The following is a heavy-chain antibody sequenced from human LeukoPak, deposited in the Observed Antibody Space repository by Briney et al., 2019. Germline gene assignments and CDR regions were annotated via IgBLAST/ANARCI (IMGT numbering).Heavy chain of an antibody. CDR2: INHSGST. D-gene: IGHD1-7*01. CDR3: ARIPRYNWNYGVDY. CDR1: GGSFSGYY. V-gene: IGHV4-34*01. Sequence: SETLSLTCAVYGGSFSGYYWSWIRQPPGKELEWIGEINHSGSTNYNPSLKSRVTISVGTSKNQFSLKLSSVTAADTAVYYCARIPRYNWNYGVDYWGQGTLVTVSS. J-gene: IGHJ4*02.